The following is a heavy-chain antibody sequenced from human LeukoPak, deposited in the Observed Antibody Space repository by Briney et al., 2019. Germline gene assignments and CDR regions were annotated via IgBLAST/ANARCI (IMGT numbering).Heavy chain of an antibody. CDR3: ATSIVGLTYDEHFQH. V-gene: IGHV3-53*01. J-gene: IGHJ1*01. Sequence: GGSLRLSCAASGFTVSSNHMNWVRQAPGTGLERVSVIFNGGSTYYADSVKGRFTISRDNSKNTLYLQMNSLRAEDTAVYYCATSIVGLTYDEHFQHWGQGTLVTVSS. D-gene: IGHD1-26*01. CDR1: GFTVSSNH. CDR2: IFNGGST.